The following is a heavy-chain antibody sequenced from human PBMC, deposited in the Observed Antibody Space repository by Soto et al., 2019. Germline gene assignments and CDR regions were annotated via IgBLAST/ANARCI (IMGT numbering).Heavy chain of an antibody. Sequence: WSWIRQPPGKGLEWIGYIYHSGSTYYNPSLKSRVTISVDRSKNQFSLKLSSVTAADTAVYYCARSYDSSGYYFDYWGQGTLVTVSS. CDR3: ARSYDSSGYYFDY. J-gene: IGHJ4*02. V-gene: IGHV4-30-2*01. D-gene: IGHD3-22*01. CDR2: IYHSGST.